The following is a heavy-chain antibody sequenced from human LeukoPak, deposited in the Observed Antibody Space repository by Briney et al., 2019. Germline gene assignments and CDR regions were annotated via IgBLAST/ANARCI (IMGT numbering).Heavy chain of an antibody. D-gene: IGHD1-20*01. CDR2: INHSGST. V-gene: IGHV4-34*01. CDR3: ARGGITVDY. Sequence: SETLSLTCAVYGGSFSGYYWSWIRQPPGKGLEWIGEINHSGSTNYNPSLKSRVTISVDTSKNQFSLKLSSVTAADTAVYYRARGGITVDYWGQGTLVTVSS. J-gene: IGHJ4*02. CDR1: GGSFSGYY.